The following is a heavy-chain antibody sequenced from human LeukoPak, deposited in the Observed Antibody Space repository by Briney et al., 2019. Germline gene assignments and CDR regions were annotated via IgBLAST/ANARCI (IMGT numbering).Heavy chain of an antibody. Sequence: GGSLRPSCAASGFTFSNYWMTWVRQAPGKGLEWVANIQQDGSEKFYVDSVKGRFTIYRDNAKNSLYLQMNSLRAEDTAVYHCARERRAAAGIYYYMDVWGKGTTVTVSS. J-gene: IGHJ6*03. CDR1: GFTFSNYW. CDR3: ARERRAAAGIYYYMDV. V-gene: IGHV3-7*01. D-gene: IGHD6-13*01. CDR2: IQQDGSEK.